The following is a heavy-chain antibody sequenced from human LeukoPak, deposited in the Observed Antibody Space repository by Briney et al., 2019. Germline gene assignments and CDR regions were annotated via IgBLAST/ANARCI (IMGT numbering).Heavy chain of an antibody. Sequence: ASVKVSCKASGFTFTAYYIHWVRQAPGQGLEWMGYINPHSGGTSSPQKFQGRVTMTTDTSISAAYMELSSLISDDTAMYYCVREGNELLSKNFYYWGQGTLVTVSS. J-gene: IGHJ4*02. CDR3: VREGNELLSKNFYY. D-gene: IGHD2-21*02. V-gene: IGHV1-2*02. CDR2: INPHSGGT. CDR1: GFTFTAYY.